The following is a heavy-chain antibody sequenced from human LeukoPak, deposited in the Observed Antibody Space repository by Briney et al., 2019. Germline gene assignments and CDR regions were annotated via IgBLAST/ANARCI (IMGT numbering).Heavy chain of an antibody. J-gene: IGHJ2*01. Sequence: SETLSLTCTVSGGSISSGGYSWSWIRQPPGKGLEWIGSIYYSGSTYYNPSLKSRVTISVDTSKNQFSLKLSSVTAADTAVYYCARQEYYYDSSGYYDWYFDLWGRGTLVTVSS. CDR1: GGSISSGGYS. V-gene: IGHV4-39*01. CDR3: ARQEYYYDSSGYYDWYFDL. D-gene: IGHD3-22*01. CDR2: IYYSGST.